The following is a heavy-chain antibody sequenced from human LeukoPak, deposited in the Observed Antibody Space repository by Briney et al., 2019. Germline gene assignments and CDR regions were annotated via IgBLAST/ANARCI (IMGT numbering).Heavy chain of an antibody. CDR3: ATYSGTYREH. D-gene: IGHD1-26*01. V-gene: IGHV3-21*01. CDR1: GFTFSNSN. Sequence: GGSLRPSCAASGFTFSNSNMNWVRQAPGKGLEWVSSIGNDGSYTYYADSVKGRFTISRNNAKNSLYLQMSSLRVEDTAVYYCATYSGTYREHWGQGTLVTASS. CDR2: IGNDGSYT. J-gene: IGHJ1*01.